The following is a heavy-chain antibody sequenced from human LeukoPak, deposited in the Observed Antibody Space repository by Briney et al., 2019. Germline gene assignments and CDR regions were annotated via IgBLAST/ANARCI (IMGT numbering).Heavy chain of an antibody. CDR3: ARGADCGGDCLEYFDL. J-gene: IGHJ2*01. V-gene: IGHV4-59*01. Sequence: SETLSLTCTVSGGSISSYYWSWIRQPPGKGLEWIGYIYYSGSTNYNPSLKSRATISVDTSKNQFSLKLSSVTAADTAVYYCARGADCGGDCLEYFDLWGRGTLVTVSS. D-gene: IGHD2-21*02. CDR2: IYYSGST. CDR1: GGSISSYY.